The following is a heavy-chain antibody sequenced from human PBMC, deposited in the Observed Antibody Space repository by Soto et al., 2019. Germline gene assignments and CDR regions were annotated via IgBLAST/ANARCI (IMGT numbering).Heavy chain of an antibody. CDR3: ARSREQWLVDAFDI. CDR1: GGSFSGYY. D-gene: IGHD6-19*01. CDR2: VNPTGST. Sequence: QLQLQESGSGLMKPSQTLSLTCAVYGGSFSGYYWSWIRQSPGKGLEWIGEVNPTGSTKYNPSLKSRVTISVDTSKNQFSLNLNSVTAADTALYYCARSREQWLVDAFDIWGQGTMVTVSS. J-gene: IGHJ3*02. V-gene: IGHV4-34*01.